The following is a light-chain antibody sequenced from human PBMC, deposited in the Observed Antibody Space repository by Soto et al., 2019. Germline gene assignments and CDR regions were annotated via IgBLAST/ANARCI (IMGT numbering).Light chain of an antibody. J-gene: IGKJ1*01. CDR3: QQYNSYSPWT. CDR2: DAS. Sequence: DIQMTQSPSTLSASVGDRVTITCRASQTISSWLAWYQQKPGKAPTLLIYDASTLESGDPSRFSGSGSGTDFTLTISSLQPDDFATYYCQQYNSYSPWTFGRGTTVEIK. CDR1: QTISSW. V-gene: IGKV1-5*01.